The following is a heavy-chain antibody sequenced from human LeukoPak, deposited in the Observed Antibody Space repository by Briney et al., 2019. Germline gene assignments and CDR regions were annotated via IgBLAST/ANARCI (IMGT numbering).Heavy chain of an antibody. CDR2: IKEDGGEK. D-gene: IGHD2/OR15-2a*01. J-gene: IGHJ5*02. CDR1: GFTIRNHW. V-gene: IGHV3-7*01. Sequence: GGSLRLSCEVSGFTIRNHWMSWVRQAPGKGLEWVANIKEDGGEKYYVDSVKGRFTISRDYGKNSLYLQMNSLRVDDTALYYCARDPFFSVPWGQGTLVTVSS. CDR3: ARDPFFSVP.